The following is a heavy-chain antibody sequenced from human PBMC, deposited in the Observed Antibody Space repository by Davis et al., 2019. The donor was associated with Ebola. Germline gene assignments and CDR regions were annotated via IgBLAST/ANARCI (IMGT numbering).Heavy chain of an antibody. Sequence: GGSLRLSCAASGFTFSSYGMHWVRQAPGKGLQWVAIISYHGSKKYYADSVKGRFTISRDNSKNTLYLQMNSLRPEDTAVYYWAREKGPQLALFDYWGQGTLVTVSS. CDR1: GFTFSSYG. J-gene: IGHJ4*02. CDR3: AREKGPQLALFDY. D-gene: IGHD6-13*01. CDR2: ISYHGSKK. V-gene: IGHV3-30*19.